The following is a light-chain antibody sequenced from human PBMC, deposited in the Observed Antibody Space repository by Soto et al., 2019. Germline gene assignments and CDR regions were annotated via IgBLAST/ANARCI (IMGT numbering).Light chain of an antibody. CDR3: CSYAGGYSWV. CDR1: SSDVGGYSY. CDR2: DVS. Sequence: QSALTQPRSVSGSPGQSVTISCTGTSSDVGGYSYVSWYQQHPGKAPKLMIYDVSKRPSGVPDRFSGSKSGNTASLTISGLQAEDEADYYCCSYAGGYSWVFGGGTQLTVL. V-gene: IGLV2-11*01. J-gene: IGLJ2*01.